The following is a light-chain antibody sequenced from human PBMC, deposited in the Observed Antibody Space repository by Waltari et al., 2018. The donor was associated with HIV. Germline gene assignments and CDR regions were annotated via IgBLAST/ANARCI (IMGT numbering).Light chain of an antibody. Sequence: QSALTQPASVSGSPGQSITLPCTGSNNDVGGYGYVSWYQQHPGKAPKLLIFEIDHRPSGVSSRISGSKSGNTASLTLSGLQTEDEATYYCCSYATSNVWLFGGGTRLTVL. CDR3: CSYATSNVWL. CDR1: NNDVGGYGY. V-gene: IGLV2-14*03. J-gene: IGLJ3*02. CDR2: EID.